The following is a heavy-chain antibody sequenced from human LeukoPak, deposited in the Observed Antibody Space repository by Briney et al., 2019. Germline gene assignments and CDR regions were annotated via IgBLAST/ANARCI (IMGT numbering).Heavy chain of an antibody. Sequence: KPGGPLRLSCAASGFTFSAYYMSWIRQAPGKGLEWVSYISSSSSYTNYADSVKGRFTISRDNAKNSLYLQMNSLRAEDTAVYYCARREAAAAFDYWGQGTLVTVSS. J-gene: IGHJ4*02. V-gene: IGHV3-11*06. CDR1: GFTFSAYY. D-gene: IGHD1-26*01. CDR3: ARREAAAAFDY. CDR2: ISSSSSYT.